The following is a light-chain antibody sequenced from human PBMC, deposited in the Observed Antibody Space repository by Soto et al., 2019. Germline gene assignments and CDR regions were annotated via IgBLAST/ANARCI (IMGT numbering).Light chain of an antibody. CDR2: EVT. CDR1: SSDVGGYNH. CDR3: TSYAGSNNLVV. V-gene: IGLV2-8*01. J-gene: IGLJ3*02. Sequence: QSALTQPPSASGSPGQSVTISCTGTSSDVGGYNHVSWYQQYPGKAPKLMIYEVTKRPSGVPDRFSGSKSGNTASLTVSGLQAEDEADYYCTSYAGSNNLVVFGGGTKVTVL.